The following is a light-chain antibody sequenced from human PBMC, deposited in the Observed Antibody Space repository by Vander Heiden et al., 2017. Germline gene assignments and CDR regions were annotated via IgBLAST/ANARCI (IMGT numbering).Light chain of an antibody. V-gene: IGKV1-6*01. CDR2: AAS. CDR3: LQDYSYPRT. J-gene: IGKJ1*01. CDR1: QDNRND. Sequence: AIHITLSPSPSSPSVSDRVIITGRASQDNRNDLAWYQQRPGKPPKLLIYAASSLQTGVPLRFSGSGSGTDFTLTISSLQPEDLATYYCLQDYSYPRTFGQGTKVEIK.